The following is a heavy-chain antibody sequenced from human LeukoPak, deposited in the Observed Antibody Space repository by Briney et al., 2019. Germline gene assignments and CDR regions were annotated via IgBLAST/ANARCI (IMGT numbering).Heavy chain of an antibody. CDR3: ARPSGWSGYDI. V-gene: IGHV5-10-1*01. D-gene: IGHD6-19*01. J-gene: IGHJ3*02. CDR1: GYSFTNYW. Sequence: GESLTISCQASGYSFTNYWITWVRRVPGKGLEWMGRIDPGDSATNYGPSFQGHVIISADRSTTTAYLHFNSLEASDTALYYCARPSGWSGYDIWGQGTMVIVSS. CDR2: IDPGDSAT.